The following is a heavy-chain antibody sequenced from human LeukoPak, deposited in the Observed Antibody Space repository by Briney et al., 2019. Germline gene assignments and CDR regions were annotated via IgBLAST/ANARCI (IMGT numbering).Heavy chain of an antibody. CDR2: MSRAGYS. CDR1: DDDIRMYNW. J-gene: IGHJ4*02. CDR3: ATRHADSFYFDY. D-gene: IGHD4-17*01. Sequence: SETLSLTCDVSDDDIRMYNWWSWVRQSPGKGLEWIGEMSRAGYSNFNPSLRSRATISIDASGSAVSLTLRSVTAADTAVYFCATRHADSFYFDYGGRGTLVTVSS. V-gene: IGHV4/OR15-8*02.